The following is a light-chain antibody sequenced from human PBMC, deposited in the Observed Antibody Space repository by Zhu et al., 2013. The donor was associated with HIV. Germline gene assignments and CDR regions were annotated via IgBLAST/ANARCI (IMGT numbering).Light chain of an antibody. CDR3: QQRSNWPRGS. J-gene: IGKJ2*04. CDR1: QSVGNF. V-gene: IGKV3-11*01. Sequence: EIVLTQSPATLSLSPGERATLSCRASQSVGNFLAWYQQKPGQAPRLLIYDASNRATGIPARFSGSGSGTDFTLTISSLEPEDFAVYYCQQRSNWPRGSFGQGTKLEIK. CDR2: DAS.